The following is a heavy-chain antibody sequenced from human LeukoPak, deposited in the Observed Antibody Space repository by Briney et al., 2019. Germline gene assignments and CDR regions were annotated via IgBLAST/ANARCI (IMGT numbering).Heavy chain of an antibody. D-gene: IGHD1-1*01. CDR2: ISSSTTDI. J-gene: IGHJ2*01. Sequence: GGSLRLSCAASGFIFSRYSMNWVRQAPGKGLEWVSSISSSTTDIDYADSMKGRFTISRDNTKNSLFLQMNSLRAEDTAVYYCAREQLPERYFDLWGRGTLVTVSS. CDR1: GFIFSRYS. V-gene: IGHV3-21*01. CDR3: AREQLPERYFDL.